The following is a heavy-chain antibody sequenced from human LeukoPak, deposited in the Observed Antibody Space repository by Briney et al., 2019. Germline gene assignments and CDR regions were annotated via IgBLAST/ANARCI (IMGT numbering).Heavy chain of an antibody. CDR2: IYPGDSDT. Sequence: GESLQISCKGSGYSFPRHSIAWVRQMPGKGLEWMGIIYPGDSDTRYSPSFQGQVTISADVSISTAYLQWSSLTASDTAIYYCARRDYTGSYWLDSWGQGTLVTVSS. V-gene: IGHV5-51*01. CDR3: ARRDYTGSYWLDS. J-gene: IGHJ5*01. D-gene: IGHD3-10*01. CDR1: GYSFPRHS.